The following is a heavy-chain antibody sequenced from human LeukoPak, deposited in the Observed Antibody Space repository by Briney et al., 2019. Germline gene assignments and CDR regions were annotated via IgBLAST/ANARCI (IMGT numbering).Heavy chain of an antibody. CDR3: ARAKSRSSTYYLGH. V-gene: IGHV1-2*02. J-gene: IGHJ4*02. Sequence: ASVKVSCKASGFPFNDYVIHWVRQAPGQGLQWMGWINPYSGATNFGQNFRARVSFTRDASIATVFMELKSLTSDDTAIYYCARAKSRSSTYYLGHWGQGTLVTVSS. D-gene: IGHD2/OR15-2a*01. CDR1: GFPFNDYV. CDR2: INPYSGAT.